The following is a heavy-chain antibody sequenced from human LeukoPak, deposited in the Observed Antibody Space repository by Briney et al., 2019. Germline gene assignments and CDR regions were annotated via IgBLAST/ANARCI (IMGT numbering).Heavy chain of an antibody. Sequence: ASVKVSCKASGGTFSSYAISWVRQAPGQGLEWMGWISAYNGNTNYAQKLQGRVTMTTDTSTSTAYMELRSLRSDDTAVYYCARLWFGELKAFDIWGQGTMVTVSS. V-gene: IGHV1-18*01. J-gene: IGHJ3*02. D-gene: IGHD3-10*01. CDR2: ISAYNGNT. CDR1: GGTFSSYA. CDR3: ARLWFGELKAFDI.